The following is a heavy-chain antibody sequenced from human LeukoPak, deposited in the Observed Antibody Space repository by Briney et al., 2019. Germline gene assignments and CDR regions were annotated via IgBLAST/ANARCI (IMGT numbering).Heavy chain of an antibody. D-gene: IGHD3-3*01. V-gene: IGHV4-39*01. CDR1: GGSISSSGYY. CDR3: ARTKSGFWSGYSRRSYYMDV. Sequence: SETLSLTCTVSGGSISSSGYYWGWIRQPPGKGLEWIASIYYSGSTYYNPSLKSRVTISVDTSKNQLSLKLSSLTAADTAVYYCARTKSGFWSGYSRRSYYMDVWGKGTTVTVSS. CDR2: IYYSGST. J-gene: IGHJ6*03.